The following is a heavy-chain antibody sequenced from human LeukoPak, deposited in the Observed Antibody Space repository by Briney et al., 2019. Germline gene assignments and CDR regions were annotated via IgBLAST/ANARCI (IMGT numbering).Heavy chain of an antibody. CDR2: IYSGGST. V-gene: IGHV3-53*01. CDR3: ATEWFGEFQADY. J-gene: IGHJ4*02. CDR1: GFTVSSNY. D-gene: IGHD3-10*01. Sequence: GGSLRLSCAASGFTVSSNYMSWVRQAPGKGLEWVSVIYSGGSTYYADSVKGRFTISRDNSKNTLYLQMNSLRAEDTAVYYCATEWFGEFQADYWGQGTLVTVSS.